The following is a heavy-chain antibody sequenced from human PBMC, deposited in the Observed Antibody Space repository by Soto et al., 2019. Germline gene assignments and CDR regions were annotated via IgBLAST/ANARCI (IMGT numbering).Heavy chain of an antibody. Sequence: SETLSLTCAVYGGSFSGYYWSWIRQPPGKGLEWIGEINHSGSTNYNPSLKSRVTISVDTSKNQFSLKLSSVTAADTAVYYCARGRPRGYYYYYGMDVWGQGTTVTVSS. CDR3: ARGRPRGYYYYYGMDV. D-gene: IGHD3-10*01. CDR2: INHSGST. V-gene: IGHV4-34*01. J-gene: IGHJ6*02. CDR1: GGSFSGYY.